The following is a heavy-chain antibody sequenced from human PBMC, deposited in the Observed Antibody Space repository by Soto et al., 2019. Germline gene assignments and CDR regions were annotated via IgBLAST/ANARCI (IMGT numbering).Heavy chain of an antibody. D-gene: IGHD6-6*01. CDR3: ARVGGQLVPGFDY. CDR2: ISSSSSYI. Sequence: EQLVESGGGLVKPGGSLRLSCAASGFTFSSYSMNWVRQAPGKGLEWVSSISSSSSYIYYADSVKGRFTISRDNAKNSLYLQMNSLRAEDTAVYYCARVGGQLVPGFDYWGQGTLVTVYS. CDR1: GFTFSSYS. J-gene: IGHJ4*02. V-gene: IGHV3-21*01.